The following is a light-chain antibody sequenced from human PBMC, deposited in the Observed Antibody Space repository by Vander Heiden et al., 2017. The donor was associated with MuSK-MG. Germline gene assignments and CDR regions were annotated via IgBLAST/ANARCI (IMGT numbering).Light chain of an antibody. Sequence: DIQLTQSPSSLSASVGDRVTITCRASQSIGTYLNWYQQKAGKAPKLLMYGASTLQSGVPARFRGSGSGTEFTLSITRLQPEDFATYYCQQRDSTSWTFGQGTMVEIK. V-gene: IGKV1-39*01. CDR2: GAS. J-gene: IGKJ1*01. CDR3: QQRDSTSWT. CDR1: QSIGTY.